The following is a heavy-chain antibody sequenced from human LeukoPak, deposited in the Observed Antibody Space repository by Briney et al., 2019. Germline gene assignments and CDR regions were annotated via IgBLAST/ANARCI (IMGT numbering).Heavy chain of an antibody. CDR1: GGSISSSSYY. CDR3: ARHKWELRTDWFDP. V-gene: IGHV4-39*01. Sequence: PSETLSLTCTVSGGSISSSSYYWGWIRQPPGKGLEWIGSIYYSGSTYYNPSLKSRVTISVDTSKNQFSLQLSSVTAADTAVYYCARHKWELRTDWFDPWGQGTLVTVSS. CDR2: IYYSGST. J-gene: IGHJ5*02. D-gene: IGHD1-26*01.